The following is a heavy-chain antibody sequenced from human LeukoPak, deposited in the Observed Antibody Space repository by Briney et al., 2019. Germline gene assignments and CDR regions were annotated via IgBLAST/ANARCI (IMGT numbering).Heavy chain of an antibody. Sequence: SETLSLTCAVSGGSITSSHWWSWVRQPPGKGLEWIGEIYHSGTTNYNPSLKNRVTMSVDNSKKHFSLKLTSVTAADTAVYYCARFDYGDFLFDYWGQGALVTVSS. CDR1: GGSITSSHW. J-gene: IGHJ4*02. V-gene: IGHV4-4*02. D-gene: IGHD4-17*01. CDR3: ARFDYGDFLFDY. CDR2: IYHSGTT.